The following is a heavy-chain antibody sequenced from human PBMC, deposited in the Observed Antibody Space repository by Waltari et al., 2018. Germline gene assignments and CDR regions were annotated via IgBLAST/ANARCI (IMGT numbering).Heavy chain of an antibody. V-gene: IGHV4-30-2*01. CDR3: ASFSDPPAFDI. J-gene: IGHJ3*02. CDR2: IYHSGST. CDR1: GGPTSSGGYS. Sequence: QLQLQESGSGLVKPSQTLSLTCAVSGGPTSSGGYSWSWIRQPPGKGLEWIGYIYHSGSTYYNPSLKSRVTISVDRSKNQFSLKLSSVTAADTAVYYCASFSDPPAFDIWGQGTMVTVSS. D-gene: IGHD3-10*01.